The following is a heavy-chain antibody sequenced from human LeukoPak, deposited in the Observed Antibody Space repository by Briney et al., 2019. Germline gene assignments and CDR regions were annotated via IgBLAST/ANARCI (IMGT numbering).Heavy chain of an antibody. CDR1: GFTFSDYY. J-gene: IGHJ4*02. V-gene: IGHV3-23*01. CDR2: ISGSGDST. D-gene: IGHD3-22*01. CDR3: ARDRGRYYDSRGFYWGYYFDS. Sequence: GGSLRLSCAASGFTFSDYYMSWIRQAPGKGLEWVSTISGSGDSTYYADSVKGRFTISRDNSKDTLYLQMSSVRVDDTAVYYCARDRGRYYDSRGFYWGYYFDSWGQGILVTVST.